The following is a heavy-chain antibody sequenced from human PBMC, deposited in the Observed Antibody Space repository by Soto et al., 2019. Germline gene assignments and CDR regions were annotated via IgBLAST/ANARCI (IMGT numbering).Heavy chain of an antibody. CDR1: GFTFSSYA. CDR2: ISYDGSNK. J-gene: IGHJ6*02. Sequence: QVQLVESGGGVVQPGRSLRLSCAASGFTFSSYAMHWVRQAPGKGLEWVAVISYDGSNKYYADSVKGGFTISRDNSKNTLYLQMNSLRAEDTAVYYCARTAVAGSYYYYYGMDVWGQGTTVTVSS. V-gene: IGHV3-30-3*01. CDR3: ARTAVAGSYYYYYGMDV. D-gene: IGHD6-19*01.